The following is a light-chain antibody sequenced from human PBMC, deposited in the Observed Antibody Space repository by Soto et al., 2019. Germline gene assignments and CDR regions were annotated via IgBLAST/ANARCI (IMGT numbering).Light chain of an antibody. J-gene: IGKJ1*01. V-gene: IGKV3-20*01. Sequence: EMVLTQSPDTLSVSPGERAILSCRASQTVTSNFLAWYQQRPGQAPRLLIYGASSRAAGIPDRFSGSGSGTDFTLTISRLEPEDLAVYYCQQYGTSPETFGQGIKVEIK. CDR3: QQYGTSPET. CDR2: GAS. CDR1: QTVTSNF.